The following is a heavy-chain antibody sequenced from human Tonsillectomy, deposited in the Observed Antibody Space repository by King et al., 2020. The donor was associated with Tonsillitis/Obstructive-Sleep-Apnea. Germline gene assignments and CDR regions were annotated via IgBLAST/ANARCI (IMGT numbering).Heavy chain of an antibody. CDR2: FYHSGTT. CDR3: ARAEYDPDAFDI. Sequence: QLQESGPGLVKPSGTLSLTCAVSGGSVSNSDWWSWVRQPPGKGLGWIGEFYHSGTTKYNPSLMSRVTISVDRSKKQFSLRLSSVTAADTAVYYCARAEYDPDAFDIWGQGTMVIVSS. V-gene: IGHV4-4*02. CDR1: GGSVSNSDW. J-gene: IGHJ3*02. D-gene: IGHD3-3*01.